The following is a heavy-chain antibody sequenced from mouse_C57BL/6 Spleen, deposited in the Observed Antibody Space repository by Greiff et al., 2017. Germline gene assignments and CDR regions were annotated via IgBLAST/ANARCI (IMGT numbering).Heavy chain of an antibody. CDR3: AREGYGSSYGYFDV. Sequence: VQLQQSGPELVKPGASVKIPCKASGYTFTDYNMDWVKQSHGKSLEWIGDINPNNGGTIYNQKFKGKATLTVDKSSSTAYMELSSLASEDTAVYYCAREGYGSSYGYFDVWGTGTTVTVSS. V-gene: IGHV1-18*01. J-gene: IGHJ1*03. CDR1: GYTFTDYN. D-gene: IGHD1-1*01. CDR2: INPNNGGT.